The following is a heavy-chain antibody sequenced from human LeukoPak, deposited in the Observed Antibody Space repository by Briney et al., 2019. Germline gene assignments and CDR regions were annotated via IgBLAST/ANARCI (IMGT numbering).Heavy chain of an antibody. CDR2: ISSSGSTI. J-gene: IGHJ6*04. Sequence: PGGSLRLSCAASGFTFSSYEMNWVRQAPGKGLEWVSYISSSGSTIYYADSVKGRFTISRDNAKNSLYLQMNSLRAEDTAVYYCARDRLLLWFGELLNYYYYGMDVWGKGTTVTVSS. V-gene: IGHV3-48*03. CDR1: GFTFSSYE. D-gene: IGHD3-10*01. CDR3: ARDRLLLWFGELLNYYYYGMDV.